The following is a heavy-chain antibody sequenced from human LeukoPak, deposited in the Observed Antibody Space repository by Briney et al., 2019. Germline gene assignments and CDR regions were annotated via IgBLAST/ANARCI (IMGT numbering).Heavy chain of an antibody. CDR1: GFTFSSYA. CDR2: ISGSGDST. CDR3: AKGGPSLYDAFDI. D-gene: IGHD5-12*01. Sequence: GGSLRLSCAASGFTFSSYAMSWVRQAPGKGLEWVSVISGSGDSTYHADSVKGRFTISRDNSKNTLYLHMNSLRAEDTAVYYCAKGGPSLYDAFDIWGQGTMVTVSS. V-gene: IGHV3-23*01. J-gene: IGHJ3*02.